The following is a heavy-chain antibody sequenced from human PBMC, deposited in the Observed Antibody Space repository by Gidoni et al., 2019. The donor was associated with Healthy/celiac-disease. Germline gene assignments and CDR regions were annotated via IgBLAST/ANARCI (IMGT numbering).Heavy chain of an antibody. Sequence: EVQLVESGGGLVKPGGSQRRSCAASGFTFSSHSMNWARQAPGKGLGWVSSISSSSRYIYYADSVKGRFTISRDNAKNSLYLQMNSLRAEDTAVYYCARGLLVPAALPGIAVAGPFDYWGQGTLVTVSS. J-gene: IGHJ4*02. CDR2: ISSSSRYI. CDR3: ARGLLVPAALPGIAVAGPFDY. CDR1: GFTFSSHS. V-gene: IGHV3-21*01. D-gene: IGHD6-19*01.